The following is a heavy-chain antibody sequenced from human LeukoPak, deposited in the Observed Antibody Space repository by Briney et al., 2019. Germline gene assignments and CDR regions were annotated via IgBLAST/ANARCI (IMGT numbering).Heavy chain of an antibody. CDR2: ISSSSSYI. CDR1: GFTFSSYS. V-gene: IGHV3-21*01. CDR3: ARDRTEYYYDSSGRPLGY. D-gene: IGHD3-22*01. Sequence: GGSLRLSCAASGFTFSSYSMNWVRQAPGKGLEWVSSISSSSSYIYYADSVKGRFTISRDNAKNSLYLQMNSLRAEDTAVYYCARDRTEYYYDSSGRPLGYWGQGTLVTVSS. J-gene: IGHJ4*02.